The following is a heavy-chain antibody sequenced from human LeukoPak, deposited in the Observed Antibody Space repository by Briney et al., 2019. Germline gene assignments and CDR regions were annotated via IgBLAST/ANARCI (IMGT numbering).Heavy chain of an antibody. V-gene: IGHV1-2*02. D-gene: IGHD2-21*02. CDR2: INLNSGGT. Sequence: ASVKVSCKASGYTFTGYYMHWVRQAPGQGLEWMGWINLNSGGTNYAQKFQGRVTMTRDTSISTAYMELSRLRSDDTAVYYCARVPCGGDCYSVPYYFDYWGQGTLVTVS. CDR3: ARVPCGGDCYSVPYYFDY. CDR1: GYTFTGYY. J-gene: IGHJ4*02.